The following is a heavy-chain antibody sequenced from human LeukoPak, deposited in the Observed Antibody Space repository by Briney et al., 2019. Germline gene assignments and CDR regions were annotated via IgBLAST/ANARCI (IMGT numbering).Heavy chain of an antibody. Sequence: GRSLRLSCVASGFIFSSYGMHWVRQAPGKGLEWVAVIWYDGSNKYYADSVKGRFTISRDNSKNTLYLQMNSLRAEDTAVYYCARDNRLATIDYWGQGTLVTVSS. D-gene: IGHD3-9*01. CDR2: IWYDGSNK. V-gene: IGHV3-33*08. CDR1: GFIFSSYG. CDR3: ARDNRLATIDY. J-gene: IGHJ4*02.